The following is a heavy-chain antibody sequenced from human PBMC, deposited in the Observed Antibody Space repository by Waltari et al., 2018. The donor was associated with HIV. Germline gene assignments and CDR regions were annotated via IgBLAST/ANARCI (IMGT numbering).Heavy chain of an antibody. CDR1: GFIFSNYY. V-gene: IGHV3-74*01. Sequence: EEQLVESGGGLVQPGGSLRVSCAASGFIFSNYYMHWVRQAPGKGLEWCSNINADGSNTGYADCVKGRFTISRDNAKSTLYLQMNNLRAEDTTLYYCGRGNKPYSVDVWGQGTTVTVSS. CDR2: INADGSNT. J-gene: IGHJ6*02. CDR3: GRGNKPYSVDV.